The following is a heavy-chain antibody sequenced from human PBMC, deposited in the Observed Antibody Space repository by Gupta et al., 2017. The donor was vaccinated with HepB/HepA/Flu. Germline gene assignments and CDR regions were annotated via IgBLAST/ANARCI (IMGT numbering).Heavy chain of an antibody. J-gene: IGHJ4*02. CDR2: ISYDGSNK. V-gene: IGHV3-30*18. CDR3: AKVGGYCSSTSCYVDPTDY. CDR1: GFPFSSYG. Sequence: QVQLVESGGGVVQPGRSLRLSCASSGFPFSSYGMHWVRQAPGQGLEWVAVISYDGSNKYYADSVKGRFTISRDNSKNTLYLQMNSLRAEDTAVYYCAKVGGYCSSTSCYVDPTDYWGQGTLVTVSS. D-gene: IGHD2-2*01.